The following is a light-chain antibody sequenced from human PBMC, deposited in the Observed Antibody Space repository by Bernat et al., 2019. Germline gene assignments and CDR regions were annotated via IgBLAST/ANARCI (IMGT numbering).Light chain of an antibody. V-gene: IGLV2-11*01. CDR3: CSYAGSYTYV. J-gene: IGLJ1*01. CDR1: SSDVGGYKY. CDR2: DVS. Sequence: QSALTQPRSVSGSPGQSVTISCTGTSSDVGGYKYVSWYQQHPGKVPKLMIYDVSKRPSGVPDRFSGSKSGNTASLTISGLQAEDEADYYCCSYAGSYTYVFATGTKVTVL.